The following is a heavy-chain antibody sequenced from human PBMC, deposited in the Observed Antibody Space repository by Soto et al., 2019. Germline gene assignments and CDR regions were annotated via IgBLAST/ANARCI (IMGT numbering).Heavy chain of an antibody. D-gene: IGHD3-9*01. J-gene: IGHJ6*02. CDR2: INPSGGST. Sequence: ASVKVSCKASGYTFTSYYMHWVRQAPGQGLEWMGIINPSGGSTSYAQKFQGRVTMTRGTSTSTVYMELSSLRSEDTAVYYCARGDYDILTGRNYYGMDVWGQGTTVTVSS. V-gene: IGHV1-46*03. CDR1: GYTFTSYY. CDR3: ARGDYDILTGRNYYGMDV.